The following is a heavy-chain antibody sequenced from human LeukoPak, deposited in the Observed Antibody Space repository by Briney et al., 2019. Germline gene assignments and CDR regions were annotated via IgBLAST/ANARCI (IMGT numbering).Heavy chain of an antibody. J-gene: IGHJ4*02. CDR2: ISSSGSTI. CDR1: GFTFSSYS. V-gene: IGHV3-48*04. D-gene: IGHD4-17*01. CDR3: AGEGYGDYDGDY. Sequence: GGSLRLSCAASGFTFSSYSMNWVRQAPGKGLEWVSYISSSGSTIYYADSVKGRFTISRDNAKNSLYLQMNSLRADDTAVYYCAGEGYGDYDGDYWGQGTLVTVSS.